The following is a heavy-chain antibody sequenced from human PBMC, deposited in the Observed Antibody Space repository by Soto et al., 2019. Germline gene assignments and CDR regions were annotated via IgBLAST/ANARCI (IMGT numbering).Heavy chain of an antibody. V-gene: IGHV4-39*07. Sequence: SETKSHTNTVSGVYISSVIFSWSWKKQPPGKGLEWIGNIFSSGRTYYNPSLMSRTTISIDTSKNQFSLKLSSVTAADTAVYYSATDTDEIAAALSTWGQGTLVTVSS. J-gene: IGHJ4*02. CDR3: ATDTDEIAAALST. CDR1: GVYISSVIFS. CDR2: IFSSGRT. D-gene: IGHD6-13*01.